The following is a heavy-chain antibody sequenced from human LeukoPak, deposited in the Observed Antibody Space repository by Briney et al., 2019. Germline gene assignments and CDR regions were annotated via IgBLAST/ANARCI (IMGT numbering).Heavy chain of an antibody. Sequence: PSETLSLTCAVYGGSFSGYYWSWIRQPPGKGLEWIGEINHSGSTNYNPSLRSRVTISVDTSKNQFSLKLTSVTAADTAVYYCARARGTEAIDSWGQGTLVTVSS. CDR3: ARARGTEAIDS. CDR2: INHSGST. J-gene: IGHJ4*02. V-gene: IGHV4-34*01. D-gene: IGHD6-25*01. CDR1: GGSFSGYY.